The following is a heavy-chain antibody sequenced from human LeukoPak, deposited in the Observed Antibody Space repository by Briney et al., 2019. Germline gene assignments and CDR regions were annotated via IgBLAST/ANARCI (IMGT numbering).Heavy chain of an antibody. CDR3: ARPQRAYYCDSSGYYLDY. Sequence: ASVKVSCKASGYTFTSYYMHWVRQAPGQGLEWMGIINPSGGSTSYAQKFQGRVTMTRDTSTSTVYMELSSLRSEDTAVYYCARPQRAYYCDSSGYYLDYWGQGTLVTVSS. J-gene: IGHJ4*02. V-gene: IGHV1-46*01. CDR2: INPSGGST. D-gene: IGHD3-22*01. CDR1: GYTFTSYY.